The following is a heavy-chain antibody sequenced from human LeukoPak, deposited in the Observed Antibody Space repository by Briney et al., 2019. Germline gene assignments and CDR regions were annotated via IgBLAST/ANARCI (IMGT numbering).Heavy chain of an antibody. CDR2: IIPIFGTA. J-gene: IGHJ5*01. V-gene: IGHV1-69*13. D-gene: IGHD3-22*01. CDR3: ARARSPSSGYLLRDHNWFDP. Sequence: VKVSCKASGGTFSSYAISWVRQAPGQGLEWMGGIIPIFGTANYAQKFQGRVTITTDESTSTAYMELSSLRSEDTAVYYCARARSPSSGYLLRDHNWFDPWGQGTMVTVSS. CDR1: GGTFSSYA.